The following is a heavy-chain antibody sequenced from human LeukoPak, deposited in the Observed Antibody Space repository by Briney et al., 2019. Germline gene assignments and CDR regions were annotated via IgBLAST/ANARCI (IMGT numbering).Heavy chain of an antibody. CDR2: IWYDGSNK. V-gene: IGHV3-33*01. J-gene: IGHJ4*02. CDR3: ARDANWAPFDY. Sequence: GGSLRLSCAASGFTFSSYGMHGVRQAPGKGLEWVAVIWYDGSNKYYADSVKGRFTISRDNSKNTLYLQMNSLRAEDTAVYYCARDANWAPFDYWGQGTLVTVSS. CDR1: GFTFSSYG. D-gene: IGHD7-27*01.